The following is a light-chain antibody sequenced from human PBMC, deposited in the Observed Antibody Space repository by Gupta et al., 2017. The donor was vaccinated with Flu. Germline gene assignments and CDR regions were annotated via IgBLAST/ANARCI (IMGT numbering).Light chain of an antibody. Sequence: DIVMTQSPASLSVSLGERATINCRSSQNILHSSNNKNYLAWYQQKPGQPPKLLISWASTREFGVPDRFSGSGSGTDFTLTISSLQAEDVAVYFCQQYYHPYSFGQGTKLEIK. CDR1: QNILHSSNNKNY. CDR2: WAS. V-gene: IGKV4-1*01. J-gene: IGKJ2*03. CDR3: QQYYHPYS.